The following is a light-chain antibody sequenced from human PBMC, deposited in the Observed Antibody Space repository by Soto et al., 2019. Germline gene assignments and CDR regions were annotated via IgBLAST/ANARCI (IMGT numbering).Light chain of an antibody. Sequence: EIVLTQSPATLSLSPEERATLSCRASQSVSSYLAWYQQKPGQAPRLLIYDASNRATGIPARFSGSGSGTDFTLTISSLEPEDFAVYYCQQRGNWPWTFGQGTKVEIK. J-gene: IGKJ1*01. CDR2: DAS. V-gene: IGKV3-11*01. CDR1: QSVSSY. CDR3: QQRGNWPWT.